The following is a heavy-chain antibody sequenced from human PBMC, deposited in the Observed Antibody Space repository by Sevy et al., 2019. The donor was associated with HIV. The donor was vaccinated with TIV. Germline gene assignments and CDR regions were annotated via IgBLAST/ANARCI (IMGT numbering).Heavy chain of an antibody. J-gene: IGHJ4*02. V-gene: IGHV3-30*02. Sequence: GGSLRLSCAASGFTFSSYGMHWVRQAPGKGLEWVAFIRYDGSNKYYADSVKGRFTISRDNSKNTLYLQMNSLRAEDTAVYYCAKDRAVAAAYYFDYWGQGTLVTVSS. D-gene: IGHD6-19*01. CDR3: AKDRAVAAAYYFDY. CDR1: GFTFSSYG. CDR2: IRYDGSNK.